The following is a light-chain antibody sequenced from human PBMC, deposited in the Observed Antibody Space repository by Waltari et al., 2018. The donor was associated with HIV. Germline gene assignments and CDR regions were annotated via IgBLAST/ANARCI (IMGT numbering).Light chain of an antibody. J-gene: IGKJ1*01. V-gene: IGKV3-15*01. CDR3: QQYNHGPLV. Sequence: EIVMTQSPSILSVSPGERATLSCRASQSVSRNLAWYQQRPGKAPRLLIYGASVRATDIPARFSGSGSGTECTLTISSLQSEDFAFYSCQQYNHGPLVFGQGTRVEV. CDR1: QSVSRN. CDR2: GAS.